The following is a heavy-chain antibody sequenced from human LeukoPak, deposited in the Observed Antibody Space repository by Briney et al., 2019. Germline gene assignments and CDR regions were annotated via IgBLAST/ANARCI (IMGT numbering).Heavy chain of an antibody. CDR3: AKGGKGFPLALRFDS. V-gene: IGHV4-59*01. J-gene: IGHJ4*02. CDR2: IYYSGST. D-gene: IGHD2-21*01. Sequence: SEPLSLTCTVSGGSISTYYWSWIRQPPGKGLEWIGYIYYSGSTNYNPSLKSRVTISVDTSKNQFSLNLTSLTAADTAVYYCAKGGKGFPLALRFDSWGQGTLVSVSS. CDR1: GGSISTYY.